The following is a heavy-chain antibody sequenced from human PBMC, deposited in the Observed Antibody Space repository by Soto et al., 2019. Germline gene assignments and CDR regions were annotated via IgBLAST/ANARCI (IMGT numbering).Heavy chain of an antibody. CDR3: ARTHYDILTGYSLDGYFDY. V-gene: IGHV4-59*01. Sequence: PSETLSLTCTVSGGSISSYYWSWIRQPPGKGLEWIGYIYYSGSTNYNPSLKSRVTISVDTSKNQFSLKLSSVTAADTAVYYCARTHYDILTGYSLDGYFDYWGQGTLVTVSS. CDR1: GGSISSYY. J-gene: IGHJ4*02. D-gene: IGHD3-9*01. CDR2: IYYSGST.